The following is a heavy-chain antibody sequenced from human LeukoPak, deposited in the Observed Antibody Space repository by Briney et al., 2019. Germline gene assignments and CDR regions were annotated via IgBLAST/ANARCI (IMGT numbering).Heavy chain of an antibody. J-gene: IGHJ4*02. V-gene: IGHV3-30-3*01. Sequence: PGGSLRLSCEASGFTFSGYAMHWVRQAPGKGLEWVAVVSSDGGNKYYADSVKGRFTISRDNAKNSLYLQMNSLRAEDTAVYYCARSYSSSWYEGDCWGQGTLVTVSS. CDR2: VSSDGGNK. CDR3: ARSYSSSWYEGDC. D-gene: IGHD6-13*01. CDR1: GFTFSGYA.